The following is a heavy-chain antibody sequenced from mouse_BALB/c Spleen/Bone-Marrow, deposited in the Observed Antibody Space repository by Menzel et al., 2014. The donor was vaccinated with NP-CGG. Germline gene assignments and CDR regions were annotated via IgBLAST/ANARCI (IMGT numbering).Heavy chain of an antibody. CDR1: GFTFSSFG. J-gene: IGHJ4*01. CDR3: ARDEDYAMDY. CDR2: ISSGSSTI. Sequence: EVKLMESGGGLVQPGGSRKLSCAASGFTFSSFGMHWVRQAPGKGLEWVAYISSGSSTIYYADTVKGRFTISRDNPKNTLFLQMTSLRTEDTAMYYCARDEDYAMDYWGQGTSVTVSS. V-gene: IGHV5-17*02.